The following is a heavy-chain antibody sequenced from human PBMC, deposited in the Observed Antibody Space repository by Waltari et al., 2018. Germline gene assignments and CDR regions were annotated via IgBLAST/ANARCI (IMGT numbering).Heavy chain of an antibody. D-gene: IGHD4-17*01. Sequence: QLQLQESGPRLATPPETLSITCAVPGGSTSSSRDYWGWIREPPGKGLGWIGVIYYSGSAYYHPSLKSRVTISLDASKKQFSLNLGSVTAADTAVYYCARRTGDYGGPDHWGQGTLVTVSS. CDR1: GGSTSSSRDY. CDR2: IYYSGSA. J-gene: IGHJ5*02. V-gene: IGHV4-39*07. CDR3: ARRTGDYGGPDH.